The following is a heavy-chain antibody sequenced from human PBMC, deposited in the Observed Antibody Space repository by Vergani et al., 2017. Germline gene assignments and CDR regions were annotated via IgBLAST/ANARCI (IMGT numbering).Heavy chain of an antibody. J-gene: IGHJ2*01. D-gene: IGHD2-2*01. CDR3: ARVQSYCSSTSCYYWYFDL. CDR1: GFTFSSYS. V-gene: IGHV3-21*01. Sequence: EVQVLESGGGLVQPGGSLRLSCAASGFTFSSYSMNWVRQAPGKGLEWVSSISSSSSYIYYADSVKGRFTISRDNAKNSLYLQMNSLRAEDTAVYYCARVQSYCSSTSCYYWYFDLWGRGTLVTVSS. CDR2: ISSSSSYI.